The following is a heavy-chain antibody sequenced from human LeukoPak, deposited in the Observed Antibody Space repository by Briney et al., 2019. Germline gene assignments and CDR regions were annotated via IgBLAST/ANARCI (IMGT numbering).Heavy chain of an antibody. CDR2: IYYSGST. V-gene: IGHV4-39*01. J-gene: IGHJ4*02. CDR3: ARFAPYDSSGAIDY. D-gene: IGHD3-22*01. CDR1: GGSISSSSYY. Sequence: SSETLSLTCTVSGGSISSSSYYWVWIRQPPGKGLEWIGSIYYSGSTYYNPSLKSRVTISVDTSKNQFSLKLSSVTAADTAVYYCARFAPYDSSGAIDYWGQGTLVTVSS.